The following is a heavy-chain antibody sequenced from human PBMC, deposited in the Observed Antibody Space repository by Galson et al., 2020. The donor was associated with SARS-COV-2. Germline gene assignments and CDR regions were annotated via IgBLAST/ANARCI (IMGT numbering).Heavy chain of an antibody. J-gene: IGHJ6*03. Sequence: ASVKVSCKASGYTFTGYYMHWVRQAPGQGLEWMGWINPNSGGTNYAQKFQGRVTMTRDTSISTAYMELSRLRSDDTAVYYCASRTVVPAAREDYYYYYMDVWGKGTTVTVSS. D-gene: IGHD2-2*01. CDR2: INPNSGGT. V-gene: IGHV1-2*02. CDR3: ASRTVVPAAREDYYYYYMDV. CDR1: GYTFTGYY.